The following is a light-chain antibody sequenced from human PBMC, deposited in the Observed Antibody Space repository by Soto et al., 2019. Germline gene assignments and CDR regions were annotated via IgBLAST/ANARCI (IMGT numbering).Light chain of an antibody. CDR3: QQYGTSPQT. V-gene: IGKV3-20*01. CDR1: QSVSSSR. CDR2: GAS. Sequence: EIVLTQSPGTLSLSPRERAILSCRASQSVSSSRLAWYQQKPGQAPSLLIYGASSREAGIPERFGSSGAGTVCSRPIIRLEPEDVEVDYCQQYGTSPQTFGQGTRLEIK. J-gene: IGKJ5*01.